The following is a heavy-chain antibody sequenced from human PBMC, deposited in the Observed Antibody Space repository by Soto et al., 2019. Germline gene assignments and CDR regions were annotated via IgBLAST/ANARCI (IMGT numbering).Heavy chain of an antibody. V-gene: IGHV3-23*01. D-gene: IGHD3-16*01. Sequence: GGSLRLSCAASGFTFSSYAMSWVRQAPGQGLEWVSLISGSGDTTYYAHSVKGRVTVSRDNSKNTLYLQVNSLRPEDTPVYYCAKDGPTSNTAYDFGADYWGQGTLVTVSS. CDR3: AKDGPTSNTAYDFGADY. J-gene: IGHJ4*02. CDR2: ISGSGDTT. CDR1: GFTFSSYA.